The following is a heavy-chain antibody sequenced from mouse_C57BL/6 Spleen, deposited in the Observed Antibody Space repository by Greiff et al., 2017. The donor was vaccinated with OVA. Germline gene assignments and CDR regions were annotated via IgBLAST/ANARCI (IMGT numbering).Heavy chain of an antibody. D-gene: IGHD2-3*01. CDR1: GYSITSGYY. V-gene: IGHV3-6*01. Sequence: EVKLEESGPGLVKPSQSLSLTCSVTGYSITSGYYWNWIRQFPGNKLEWMGYISYDGSNNYNPSLKNRISITRDTSKNQFFLKLNSVTTEDTATYYCARAFYDGYYDYWGQGTTLTVSS. J-gene: IGHJ2*01. CDR2: ISYDGSN. CDR3: ARAFYDGYYDY.